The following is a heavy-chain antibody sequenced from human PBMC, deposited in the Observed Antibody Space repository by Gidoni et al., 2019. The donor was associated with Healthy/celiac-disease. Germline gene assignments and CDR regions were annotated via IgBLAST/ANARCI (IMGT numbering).Heavy chain of an antibody. D-gene: IGHD3-22*01. J-gene: IGHJ3*02. CDR1: GFTFSRYR. Sequence: EVQLVESGGGLVLPGGSLRLSCAASGFTFSRYRRNWVRQAPGKGLEWVSYISSSSSTIYYGDSVKGRFTISRDNAKNSLYLQMNSLRDEDTAVYYCARVKDYYDSSGYYGAFDIWGQGTMVTVSS. CDR3: ARVKDYYDSSGYYGAFDI. CDR2: ISSSSSTI. V-gene: IGHV3-48*02.